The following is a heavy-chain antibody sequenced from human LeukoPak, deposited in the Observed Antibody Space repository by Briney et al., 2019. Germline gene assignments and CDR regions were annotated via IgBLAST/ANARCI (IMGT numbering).Heavy chain of an antibody. J-gene: IGHJ4*02. CDR3: ATALYSSSWYAIDY. CDR2: IYTSGST. D-gene: IGHD6-13*01. CDR1: GGSISSGSYY. Sequence: SQTLSLTCTVSGGSISSGSYYWSWTRQPAGMGLEWIGRIYTSGSTNYNPSLKSRATISVDTSRNQFSLKLSSVTAADTAVYYCATALYSSSWYAIDYWGQGTLVTVSS. V-gene: IGHV4-61*02.